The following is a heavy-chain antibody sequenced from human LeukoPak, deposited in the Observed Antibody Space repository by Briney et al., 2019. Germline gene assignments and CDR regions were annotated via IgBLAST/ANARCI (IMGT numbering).Heavy chain of an antibody. CDR1: GGSISNYY. J-gene: IGHJ4*02. V-gene: IGHV4-59*08. CDR3: ARHSRLDKSSLSWADY. D-gene: IGHD2-2*03. Sequence: PSETLSLTCTVSGGSISNYYWSWIRKPPGKGLEWIGYVYYSGSTNYNPSLKSRITISVDTSKNQFSLRLSSVTAADTAVYYCARHSRLDKSSLSWADYWGQGTLVTVSS. CDR2: VYYSGST.